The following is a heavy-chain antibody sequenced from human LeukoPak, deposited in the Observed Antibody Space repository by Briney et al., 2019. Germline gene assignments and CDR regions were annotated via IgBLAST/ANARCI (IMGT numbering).Heavy chain of an antibody. V-gene: IGHV4-28*05. CDR1: GYSIGSSNW. Sequence: PSETLSLTCAVSGYSIGSSNWWGWIRQPPGKGLEWIGYIYYSGSIYYNPSLKSRVTMSVDTSKNQFSLKLSSVTAVDTAVYYCARTMSSSHTVYGMDVWGQGTTVTVSS. D-gene: IGHD2-2*02. CDR2: IYYSGSI. J-gene: IGHJ6*02. CDR3: ARTMSSSHTVYGMDV.